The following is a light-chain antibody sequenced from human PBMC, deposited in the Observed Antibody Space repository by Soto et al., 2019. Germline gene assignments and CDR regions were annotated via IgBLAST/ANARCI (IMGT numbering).Light chain of an antibody. CDR3: QQYATAPPLYS. Sequence: EIVLTQSPGTLSLSPGERATLSCRASQSVSSTYLAWYQQKPGQAPRLLIYGISSRATGVPDRFSGSGSGTDLTLTISRLEPEDFAVYYCQQYATAPPLYSFGQGTKLEIK. CDR1: QSVSSTY. J-gene: IGKJ2*03. V-gene: IGKV3-20*01. CDR2: GIS.